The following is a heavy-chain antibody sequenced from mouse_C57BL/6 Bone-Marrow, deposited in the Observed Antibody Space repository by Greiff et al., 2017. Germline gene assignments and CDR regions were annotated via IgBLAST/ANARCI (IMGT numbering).Heavy chain of an antibody. CDR3: AVYDYDPFAY. CDR2: IYPGDGDT. V-gene: IGHV1-82*01. Sequence: VQLQQSGPELVKPGASVKISCKASGYAFSSSWMNWVKQRPGKGLVWIGRIYPGDGDTNYNGKFKGKATLTADKSSSTAYMQLSSLTSEDSAVYFCAVYDYDPFAYWGQGTLVTVSA. J-gene: IGHJ3*01. D-gene: IGHD2-4*01. CDR1: GYAFSSSW.